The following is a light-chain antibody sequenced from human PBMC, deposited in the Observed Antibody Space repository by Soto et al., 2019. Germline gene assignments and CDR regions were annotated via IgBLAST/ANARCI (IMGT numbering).Light chain of an antibody. Sequence: EIVLTQSPATLSLSSGERATLSCRASQSVSNFLAWYQQKPGQPPRLLIYDASIRATGFPARFSGSGSGTDFTLTSNNLEPEDFAVYFCQQRSSWPLTFGGGNKVEIK. V-gene: IGKV3-11*01. J-gene: IGKJ4*01. CDR2: DAS. CDR3: QQRSSWPLT. CDR1: QSVSNF.